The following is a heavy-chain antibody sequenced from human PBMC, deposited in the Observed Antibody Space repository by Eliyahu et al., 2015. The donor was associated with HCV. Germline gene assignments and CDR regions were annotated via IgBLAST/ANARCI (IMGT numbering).Heavy chain of an antibody. J-gene: IGHJ4*02. CDR1: GFTFSRYW. V-gene: IGHV3-74*01. CDR2: INSDGSXT. Sequence: EVQLVESGGGLVQPGGSRRLSCAASGFTFSRYWMHWVRQAPGKGLVWVSRINSDGSXTSYADSVKGRFTISRDNAKNTLFLQMNSLRADDTAVYYCARAGSSWYLGVSNVSDSWGQGTLVTVSS. D-gene: IGHD6-13*01. CDR3: ARAGSSWYLGVSNVSDS.